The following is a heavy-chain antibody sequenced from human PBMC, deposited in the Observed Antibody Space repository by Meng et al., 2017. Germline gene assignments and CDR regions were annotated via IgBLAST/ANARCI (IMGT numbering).Heavy chain of an antibody. D-gene: IGHD6-13*01. CDR3: ATGAAAADH. CDR1: GFRVTDAW. J-gene: IGHJ4*02. Sequence: DVRVGGSGGGLVKPGGSLSLSFLASGFRVTDAWMSWVRQAPGKGLEWVGRINSNSDGGTTDYAAPVKGRFTISRDDSKNTLYLQMNSLITEDTAVYFCATGAAAADHWGQGTLVTVSS. V-gene: IGHV3-15*01. CDR2: INSNSDGGTT.